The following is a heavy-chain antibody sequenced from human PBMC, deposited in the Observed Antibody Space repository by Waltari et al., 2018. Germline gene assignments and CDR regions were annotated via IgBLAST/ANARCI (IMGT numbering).Heavy chain of an antibody. Sequence: QVQLVQSGAEVKKPGASVKVSCKASGYTFTSYAMHWVRQAPGQRLEWMGWINSGNGNTQYSQEFQGRVTITRDTSASTAYMELSSLGSEDMAVSYCARAAGSSGWFVFDYWGQGTLVTVSS. CDR1: GYTFTSYA. J-gene: IGHJ4*02. D-gene: IGHD6-19*01. V-gene: IGHV1-3*03. CDR2: INSGNGNT. CDR3: ARAAGSSGWFVFDY.